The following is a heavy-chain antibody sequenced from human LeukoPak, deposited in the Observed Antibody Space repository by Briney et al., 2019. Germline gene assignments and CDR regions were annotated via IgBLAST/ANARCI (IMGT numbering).Heavy chain of an antibody. CDR3: ARRVGPNYYYYYMDV. D-gene: IGHD1-26*01. J-gene: IGHJ6*03. V-gene: IGHV4-39*01. CDR2: IYYSGST. CDR1: GGSISSSSYY. Sequence: SETLSLTCTVSGGSISSSSYYWGWIRQPPGKGLEWIGSIYYSGSTYYNPSLTSRVTISVDTSKTQFSLKLSSVTAADTAVYYCARRVGPNYYYYYMDVWGKGTTVTVSS.